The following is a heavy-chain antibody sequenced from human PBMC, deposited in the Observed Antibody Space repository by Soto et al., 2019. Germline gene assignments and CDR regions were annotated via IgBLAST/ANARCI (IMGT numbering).Heavy chain of an antibody. CDR2: ISSSSSTI. D-gene: IGHD3-22*01. Sequence: GESLKISCAASGFTFSSYSMNWVRQAPGKGLEWVSYISSSSSTIYYADSVKGRFTISRDNAKNSLYLQMNSLRDEDTAVYYCARDTLYDLRAFDIWGQGTMVTVSS. CDR1: GFTFSSYS. J-gene: IGHJ3*02. CDR3: ARDTLYDLRAFDI. V-gene: IGHV3-48*02.